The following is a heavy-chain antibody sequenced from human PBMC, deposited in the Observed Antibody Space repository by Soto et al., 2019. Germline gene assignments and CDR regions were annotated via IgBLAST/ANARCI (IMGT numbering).Heavy chain of an antibody. CDR2: IYSGGST. J-gene: IGHJ4*02. Sequence: GGSLRLSCVASGFTVSSNYMSWVRQAPGKGLEWVSVIYSGGSTYYADSVKGRFTISRDNSKNTLYLQMNSLIAEDTAVYYCARVPDGYCSGGSCYSGVYWGQGTLVTVSS. V-gene: IGHV3-66*01. D-gene: IGHD2-15*01. CDR3: ARVPDGYCSGGSCYSGVY. CDR1: GFTVSSNY.